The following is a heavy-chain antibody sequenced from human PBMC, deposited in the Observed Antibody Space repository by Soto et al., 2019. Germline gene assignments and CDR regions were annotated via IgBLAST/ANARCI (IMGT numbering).Heavy chain of an antibody. J-gene: IGHJ6*02. D-gene: IGHD3-3*01. CDR2: IYYSGST. V-gene: IGHV4-31*03. Sequence: PSETLSLTCTVSGGSISSGGYYWSWIRQHPGKGLEWIGYIYYSGSTYYNPSLKSRVTISVDTSKNQFSLKLSSVTAADTAVYYCARGLYYDFWSGYLGPDYGMDVWGQGTTVTVSS. CDR1: GGSISSGGYY. CDR3: ARGLYYDFWSGYLGPDYGMDV.